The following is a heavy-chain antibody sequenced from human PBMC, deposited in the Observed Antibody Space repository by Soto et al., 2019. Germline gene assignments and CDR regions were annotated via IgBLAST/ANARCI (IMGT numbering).Heavy chain of an antibody. CDR1: GFTFSTYT. CDR2: VVGSGEST. CDR3: ARVGMSYYDSSGERSYGMDV. Sequence: PGGSLRLSCAASGFTFSTYTMTWVRQAPGKGLERVSSVVGSGESTYYADSVKGRFTISRDNSKNTLYVQMNSLRAEDTAIYYCARVGMSYYDSSGERSYGMDVWGQGTTVTVSS. V-gene: IGHV3-23*01. D-gene: IGHD3-22*01. J-gene: IGHJ6*02.